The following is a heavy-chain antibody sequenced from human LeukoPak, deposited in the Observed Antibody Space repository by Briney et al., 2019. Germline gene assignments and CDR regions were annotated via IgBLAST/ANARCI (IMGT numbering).Heavy chain of an antibody. J-gene: IGHJ4*02. D-gene: IGHD5-18*01. Sequence: GGSLRLSCVASGFTFSNYGMHWVRQAPGKGLEWVSVIYSGGSTYYADSVKGRFTISRDNPKNTLYLQMNSLRAEDTAVYYCAREYVDTAMVTHWGQGTLVTVSS. CDR2: IYSGGST. V-gene: IGHV3-53*01. CDR3: AREYVDTAMVTH. CDR1: GFTFSNYG.